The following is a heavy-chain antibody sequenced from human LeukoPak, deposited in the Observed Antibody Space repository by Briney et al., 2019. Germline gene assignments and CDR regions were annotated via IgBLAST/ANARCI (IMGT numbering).Heavy chain of an antibody. J-gene: IGHJ3*02. CDR3: AKNHERGRYDSFDM. V-gene: IGHV3-30*02. D-gene: IGHD3-16*02. Sequence: TGGSLRLSCAASGFSFSGYGMHWVRQAPGKGLEWVAFIRYDGSNEYYADSVKGRFTISRDNSKNTLYLQLDSLRAEDTAVYYCAKNHERGRYDSFDMWAQGSWVTVSS. CDR2: IRYDGSNE. CDR1: GFSFSGYG.